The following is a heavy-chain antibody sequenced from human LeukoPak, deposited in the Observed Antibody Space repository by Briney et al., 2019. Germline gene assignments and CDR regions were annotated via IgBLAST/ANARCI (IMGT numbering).Heavy chain of an antibody. D-gene: IGHD2-15*01. CDR1: GFTFSSYS. J-gene: IGHJ4*02. CDR2: ISSSSYI. Sequence: GGSLRLXCAASGFTFSSYSMNWVRQAPGKGLEWVSSISSSSYIYYADSVKGRFTISRDNAKNSLYLQMNSLRAEDTAVYYCARDRGYCSGGSCYYFGYWGQGTLVTVSS. CDR3: ARDRGYCSGGSCYYFGY. V-gene: IGHV3-21*01.